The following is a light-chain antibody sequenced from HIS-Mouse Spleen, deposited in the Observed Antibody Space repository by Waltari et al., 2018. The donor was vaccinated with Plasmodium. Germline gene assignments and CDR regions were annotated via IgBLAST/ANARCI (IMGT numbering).Light chain of an antibody. Sequence: SYELTQPPSVSVSPGQTASITCSGDKLGDKYACWYQQKPGQSPVLVIYQVSKRPSGSPERFSGSNSGNTATLTISGTQAMDEADYYCQAWDSSTAYVVFGGGTKLTVL. CDR2: QVS. J-gene: IGLJ2*01. CDR3: QAWDSSTAYVV. CDR1: KLGDKY. V-gene: IGLV3-1*01.